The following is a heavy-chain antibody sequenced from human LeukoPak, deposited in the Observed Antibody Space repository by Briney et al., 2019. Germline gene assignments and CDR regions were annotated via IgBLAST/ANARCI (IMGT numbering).Heavy chain of an antibody. V-gene: IGHV1-18*01. D-gene: IGHD6-13*01. CDR1: GYTFSSYG. CDR2: ISAYNGNT. Sequence: ASVKVSCKASGYTFSSYGISWVRQAPGQGLEWMGWISAYNGNTNYAQKLQGRVTMTTDTSTSTAYMELRSLRSDDTAVYYCATSLAAAGACNYWGQGTLVTVSS. CDR3: ATSLAAAGACNY. J-gene: IGHJ4*02.